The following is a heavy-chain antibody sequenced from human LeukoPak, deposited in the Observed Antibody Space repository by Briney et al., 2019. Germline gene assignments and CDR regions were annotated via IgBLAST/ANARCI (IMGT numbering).Heavy chain of an antibody. CDR1: GGSISSYY. V-gene: IGHV4-59*01. J-gene: IGHJ6*02. CDR2: IYYSGST. Sequence: LETLSLTCTVSGGSISSYYWSWIRQPPGKGLEWIGYIYYSGSTNYNPSLKRRVTISVDTSKNQFSLKLSSVTAADTAVYYCARGTLAYYYYYGMDVWGQGTTVTVSS. CDR3: ARGTLAYYYYYGMDV.